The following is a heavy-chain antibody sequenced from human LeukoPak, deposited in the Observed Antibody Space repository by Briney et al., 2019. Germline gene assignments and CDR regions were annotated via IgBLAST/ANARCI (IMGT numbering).Heavy chain of an antibody. CDR2: ISGSGGST. V-gene: IGHV3-23*01. CDR1: GFTFSSYA. J-gene: IGHJ4*02. D-gene: IGHD3-9*01. CDR3: AKHAFGYFDWFLQFGLDY. Sequence: GGCLRLSCAASGFTFSSYAMSWVRQAPGKGLEWVSAISGSGGSTYYADSVKGGFTIARENCKKTMYLQMNSLRAEETAVYYIAKHAFGYFDWFLQFGLDYWGQGPLVTVSS.